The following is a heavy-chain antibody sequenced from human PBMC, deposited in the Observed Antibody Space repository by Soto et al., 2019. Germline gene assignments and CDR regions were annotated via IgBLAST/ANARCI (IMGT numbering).Heavy chain of an antibody. J-gene: IGHJ4*02. CDR3: ATGDLTAGELLFAS. D-gene: IGHD3-16*01. V-gene: IGHV4-31*03. Sequence: QVQLQESGPGQVEPSQTLSLTCTVSGGSVSTNNYYCNWIRQHPGKGLEWIGYNQYTGNPFYNPSLKSRVSISVDTSKNQFSLKLTSVTAADTAVYYCATGDLTAGELLFASWGQGALVTVSS. CDR1: GGSVSTNNYY. CDR2: NQYTGNP.